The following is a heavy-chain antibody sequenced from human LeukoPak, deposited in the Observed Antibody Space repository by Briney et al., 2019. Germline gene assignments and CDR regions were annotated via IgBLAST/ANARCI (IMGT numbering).Heavy chain of an antibody. Sequence: GGSLRLSCAASGFTVNSHYMNWVRQAPGKGLEWVAVIYSGGSTYYADSVKGRFTISRDNSKNMLYLQMSSLRIEDPAVYYRARAEVIAIFDYWGQGTLVTVSS. CDR2: IYSGGST. V-gene: IGHV3-66*02. CDR3: ARAEVIAIFDY. CDR1: GFTVNSHY. D-gene: IGHD2-21*01. J-gene: IGHJ4*02.